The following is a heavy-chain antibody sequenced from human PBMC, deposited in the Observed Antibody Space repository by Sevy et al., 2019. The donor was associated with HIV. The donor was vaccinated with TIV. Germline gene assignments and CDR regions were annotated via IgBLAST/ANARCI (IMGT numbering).Heavy chain of an antibody. CDR1: GFTFSKYW. J-gene: IGHJ4*02. Sequence: GGSLRLSCAASGFTFSKYWMSWVRQAPGKGLGWVANINQHGSEKYYVDSVKGRFTISRDNGKNSLYLQMNSLRAEDTAVYYCARETGSSHFDYWGQRTLVTVSS. V-gene: IGHV3-7*01. CDR3: ARETGSSHFDY. D-gene: IGHD3-10*01. CDR2: INQHGSEK.